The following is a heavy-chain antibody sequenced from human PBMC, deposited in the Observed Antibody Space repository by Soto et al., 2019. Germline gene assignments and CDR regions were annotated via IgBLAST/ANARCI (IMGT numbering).Heavy chain of an antibody. V-gene: IGHV4-31*03. D-gene: IGHD5-12*01. CDR1: GGSISSGGYY. CDR2: IYYRGST. CDR3: ARDRPRGYSGYGGMDV. J-gene: IGHJ6*02. Sequence: QVQLQESGPGLVKPSQTLSLTCTVSGGSISSGGYYWSWIRQHPGKGLEWIGYIYYRGSTYYNPSLKSRVTIPVDTSKNQFSLKLSSVTAADTAVYYCARDRPRGYSGYGGMDVWGQGTTVTVSS.